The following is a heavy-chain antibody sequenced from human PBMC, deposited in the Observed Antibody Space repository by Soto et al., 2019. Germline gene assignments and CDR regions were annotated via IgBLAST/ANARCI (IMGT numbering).Heavy chain of an antibody. CDR3: ARLKYSSSWDDAFDI. Sequence: QVQLQESGPGLVKPSQTLSLTCTVSGGSISSGGYYWSWIRQHPGKGLEWIGYIYYSGSTDYNPSLKSRVTITVDTSKNQFSLKLSSVTAADTAVYYCARLKYSSSWDDAFDIWGQGTMVTVSS. V-gene: IGHV4-31*03. D-gene: IGHD6-6*01. CDR1: GGSISSGGYY. J-gene: IGHJ3*02. CDR2: IYYSGST.